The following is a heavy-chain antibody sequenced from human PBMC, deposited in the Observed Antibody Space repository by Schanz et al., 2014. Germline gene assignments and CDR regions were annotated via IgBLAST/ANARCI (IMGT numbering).Heavy chain of an antibody. J-gene: IGHJ5*02. CDR3: VRDILHRVYDSGSP. CDR1: GFTFSNYW. CDR2: IKQDESEK. V-gene: IGHV3-7*04. D-gene: IGHD3-10*01. Sequence: EVQLVESGGGLVQPGGSLRLSCVASGFTFSNYWMTWVRQAPGKGLEWVASIKQDESEKYYVDSVKGRFTISRDNAKNSLFLHMNSLRAEDTAVYYCVRDILHRVYDSGSPWGQGTLVTVSS.